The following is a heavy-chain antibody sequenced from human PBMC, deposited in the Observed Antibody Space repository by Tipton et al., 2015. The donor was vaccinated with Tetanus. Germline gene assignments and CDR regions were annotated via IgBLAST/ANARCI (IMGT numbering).Heavy chain of an antibody. CDR1: GGSISSYY. V-gene: IGHV4-59*01. J-gene: IGHJ6*02. Sequence: TLSLTCTVSGGSISSYYWSWIRQPPGKGLEWIGYIYYSGSTNYNPSLKSRVTISVDTSKNQFSLKLSSVTAADTAAYYCARAEYSSGWFSTDRDYYYGMDVWGQGTTVTVSS. CDR3: ARAEYSSGWFSTDRDYYYGMDV. CDR2: IYYSGST. D-gene: IGHD6-19*01.